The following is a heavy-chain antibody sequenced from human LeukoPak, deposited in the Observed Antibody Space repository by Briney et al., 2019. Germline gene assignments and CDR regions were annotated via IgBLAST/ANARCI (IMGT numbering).Heavy chain of an antibody. D-gene: IGHD5-24*01. J-gene: IGHJ4*02. V-gene: IGHV1-69*13. CDR1: GGTFSSYA. CDR3: ARGSKMATYSGNNSPGSPFDY. Sequence: SVKVSCKASGGTFSSYAISWVRQAPGQGLEWMGGIIPIFGTANYAQKFQGRVTITADESTSTAYMELSSLRSEDTAVYYCARGSKMATYSGNNSPGSPFDYWGQGTLVTVSP. CDR2: IIPIFGTA.